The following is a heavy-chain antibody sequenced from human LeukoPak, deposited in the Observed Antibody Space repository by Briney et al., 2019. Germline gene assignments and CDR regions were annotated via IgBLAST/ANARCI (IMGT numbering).Heavy chain of an antibody. J-gene: IGHJ4*02. V-gene: IGHV3-21*01. CDR1: GFTFSSYS. D-gene: IGHD3-10*01. CDR3: ARDGPLLWFGELFPFDY. CDR2: ISSSSSYI. Sequence: GGSLRLSCAASGFTFSSYSMTWVRQAPGKGLEWVSSISSSSSYIYYADSVKGRFTISRDNAKNSLYLQMNSLRAEDTAVYYCARDGPLLWFGELFPFDYWGQGTLVTVSS.